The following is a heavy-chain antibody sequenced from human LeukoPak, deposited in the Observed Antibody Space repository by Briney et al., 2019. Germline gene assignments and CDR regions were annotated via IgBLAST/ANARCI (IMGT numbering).Heavy chain of an antibody. D-gene: IGHD6-13*01. V-gene: IGHV3-30*04. Sequence: RGSLRLSCAPSGFTFSYYAMHWVRQAPGKGLEWVAVISYDGSNKNYTDSVKGRFTISRDNSKNTLYLQMNSLRAEDTAVYYCARAGYSSSWYPYYYYMDVWGKGTTVTVSS. J-gene: IGHJ6*03. CDR2: ISYDGSNK. CDR1: GFTFSYYA. CDR3: ARAGYSSSWYPYYYYMDV.